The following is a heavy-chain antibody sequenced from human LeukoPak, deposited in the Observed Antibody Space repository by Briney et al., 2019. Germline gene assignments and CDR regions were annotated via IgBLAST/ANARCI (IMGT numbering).Heavy chain of an antibody. CDR3: ARSIPRYDGSAYYPDY. D-gene: IGHD3-22*01. CDR2: IWYDGSND. J-gene: IGHJ4*02. CDR1: GFTFSGYG. V-gene: IGHV3-33*01. Sequence: GGSLRLSCAASGFTFSGYGMHWVRQAPGKGLEWVAVIWYDGSNDDYADSVKGRFTISRDNSKNTLYLQMNSLRAEDTAMYYCARSIPRYDGSAYYPDYWGQGTLATVSS.